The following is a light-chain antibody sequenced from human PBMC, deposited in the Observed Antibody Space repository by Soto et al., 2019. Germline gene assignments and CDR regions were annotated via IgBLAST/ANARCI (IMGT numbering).Light chain of an antibody. V-gene: IGKV3-20*01. CDR3: QQYGSPLVT. J-gene: IGKJ5*01. CDR2: GAS. Sequence: EIVLTQSPGTLSLSQGERATLSCRASQSVSSSYLAWYQQKPGQAPRLLIYGASSRATGIPDRFSGSGSGTDFTLTISRLEPEDFAVYYWQQYGSPLVTCGQGTRLEIK. CDR1: QSVSSSY.